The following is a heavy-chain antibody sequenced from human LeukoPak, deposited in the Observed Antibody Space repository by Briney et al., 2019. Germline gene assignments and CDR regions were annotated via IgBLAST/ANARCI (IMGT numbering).Heavy chain of an antibody. Sequence: ASVKVSCKASGYTFTGSYMHWVRQAPGQGLERMGWINPTSGGTNYAQKFQGRVTMTRDTSINTAYMELSRLRSDDTAVYYCARGSNYYDNSGYYAAFDIWGQGTLVTVSS. J-gene: IGHJ3*02. CDR2: INPTSGGT. D-gene: IGHD3-22*01. CDR3: ARGSNYYDNSGYYAAFDI. V-gene: IGHV1-2*02. CDR1: GYTFTGSY.